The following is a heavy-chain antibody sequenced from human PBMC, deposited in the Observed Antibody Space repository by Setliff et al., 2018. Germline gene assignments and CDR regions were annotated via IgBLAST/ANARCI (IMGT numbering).Heavy chain of an antibody. D-gene: IGHD4-17*01. J-gene: IGHJ4*02. V-gene: IGHV3-15*05. CDR2: IKSKADGGTA. CDR3: ARAVVGYGDLYYFDC. Sequence: GGSLRLSCAASGFTFSDAWMNWVRPAPGKGLEWVGRIKSKADGGTADFAAPVKGRFTISRDNAKNSMYLEMNSLRAEDRAFYYCARAVVGYGDLYYFDCWGQGTLVTVSS. CDR1: GFTFSDAW.